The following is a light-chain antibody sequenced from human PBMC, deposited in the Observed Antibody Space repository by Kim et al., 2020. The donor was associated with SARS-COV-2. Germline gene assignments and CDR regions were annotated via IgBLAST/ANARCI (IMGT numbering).Light chain of an antibody. CDR3: LQYYSTLMYT. J-gene: IGKJ2*01. Sequence: DIVMTQSPDSLAVSLGERATINCKSSQSVLYSSNNKNYLAWYQQKPGQPPKLLIYWASTRESGVPDRFNGSGSGTDFTLTISSLQAEDVAVYYCLQYYSTLMYTFGQGTKLEI. CDR1: QSVLYSSNNKNY. V-gene: IGKV4-1*01. CDR2: WAS.